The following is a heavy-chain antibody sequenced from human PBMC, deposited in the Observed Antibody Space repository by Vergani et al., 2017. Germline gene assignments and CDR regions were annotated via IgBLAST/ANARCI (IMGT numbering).Heavy chain of an antibody. CDR1: GGTFSSYA. V-gene: IGHV1-69*01. Sequence: QVQLVQSGAEVKKPGSSVKVSCKASGGTFSSYAISWVRQAPGQGLEWMGGIIPIFGTANYAQKFQGRVTITADESTSTAYMELSSLRSEDTAVYYCAREKXPVSISTIYDAFDIWGQGTMVTVSS. J-gene: IGHJ3*02. CDR3: AREKXPVSISTIYDAFDI. D-gene: IGHD3-3*02. CDR2: IIPIFGTA.